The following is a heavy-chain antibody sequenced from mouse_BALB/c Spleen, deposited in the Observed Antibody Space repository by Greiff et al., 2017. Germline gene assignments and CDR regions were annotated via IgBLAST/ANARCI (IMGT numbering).Heavy chain of an antibody. D-gene: IGHD1-1*01. V-gene: IGHV1-4*02. CDR2: INPSSGYT. J-gene: IGHJ3*01. CDR1: GYTFTSYT. Sequence: VQLQQSAAELARPGASVKMSCKASGYTFTSYTMHWVKQRPGQGLEWIGYINPSSGYTEYNQKFKDKTTLTADKSSSTAYMQLSSLTSEDSAVYYCARLLRYAYWGQGTLVTVSA. CDR3: ARLLRYAY.